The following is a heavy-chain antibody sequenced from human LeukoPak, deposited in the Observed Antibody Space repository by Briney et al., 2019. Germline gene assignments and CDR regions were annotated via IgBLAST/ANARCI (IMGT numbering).Heavy chain of an antibody. V-gene: IGHV3-21*01. CDR2: ISSSSSYI. CDR3: ARDLAPYYYDSSGFYGMDV. J-gene: IGHJ6*02. Sequence: GGSLRLSCAASGFTFSSYSMNWVRQAPGKGLERVSSISSSSSYIYYADSVKGRFTISRDNAKNSLYLQMNSLRAEDTAVYYCARDLAPYYYDSSGFYGMDVWGQGTTVTVSS. CDR1: GFTFSSYS. D-gene: IGHD3-22*01.